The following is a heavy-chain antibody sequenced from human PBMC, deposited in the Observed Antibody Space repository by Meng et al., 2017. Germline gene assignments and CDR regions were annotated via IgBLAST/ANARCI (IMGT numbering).Heavy chain of an antibody. CDR2: ISYDGSNK. CDR1: GFTFSSYA. CDR3: ARAPTRSNYYYYGMDV. V-gene: IGHV3-30*01. Sequence: GESLKISCAASGFTFSSYAMHWVRQAPGKGLEWVAVISYDGSNKYYADSVKGRFTISRDNSKNTLYLQMNSLRAEDTAVYYCARAPTRSNYYYYGMDVWGQGTMVTVSS. J-gene: IGHJ6*02.